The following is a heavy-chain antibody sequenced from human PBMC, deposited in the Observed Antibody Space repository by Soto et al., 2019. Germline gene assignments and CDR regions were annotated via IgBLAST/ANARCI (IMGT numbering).Heavy chain of an antibody. D-gene: IGHD5-18*01. CDR2: IIPIGGIT. CDR3: ARERGYSYGYWYYYYGMDV. V-gene: IGHV1-69*02. CDR1: GGTFSSYT. Sequence: SVKVSCKASGGTFSSYTISWVRQAPGQGLEWMGMIIPIGGITNYAQKFQGRVTMTRDTSTSTVYMELSSLRSEDTAVYYCARERGYSYGYWYYYYGMDVWGQGTTVTVSS. J-gene: IGHJ6*02.